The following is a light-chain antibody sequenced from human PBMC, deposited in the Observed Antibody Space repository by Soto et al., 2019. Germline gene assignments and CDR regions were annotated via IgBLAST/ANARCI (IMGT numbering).Light chain of an antibody. CDR1: QDISNY. CDR3: QQLNSYPLT. J-gene: IGKJ4*01. Sequence: DMQMTQSPSSLSASVGERVTITCEASQDISNYLDWYQQKPGKAPKLLIYDASNLETGVPSRFSGSGSGTDFTLTVSSLQPEDFATYYCQQLNSYPLTFGGGTKVDI. V-gene: IGKV1-33*01. CDR2: DAS.